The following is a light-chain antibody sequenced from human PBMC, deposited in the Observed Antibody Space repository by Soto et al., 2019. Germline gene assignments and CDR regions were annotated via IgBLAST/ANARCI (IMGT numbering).Light chain of an antibody. J-gene: IGKJ1*01. CDR3: QQYSTWT. CDR2: DAS. Sequence: DIPMTQSPSTLSASVGDRVTITCRASQSISSWLAWYQQKPGKAPKLLIYDASSLESGVPSRFSGSGSGTEFTLTISSLQPDDFATYYYQQYSTWTFGQGTKVEIK. V-gene: IGKV1-5*01. CDR1: QSISSW.